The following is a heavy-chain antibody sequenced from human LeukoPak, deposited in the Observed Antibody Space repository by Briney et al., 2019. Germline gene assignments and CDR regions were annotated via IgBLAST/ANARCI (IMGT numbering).Heavy chain of an antibody. CDR2: INHSGST. V-gene: IGHV4-34*01. Sequence: SSETLSLTCAVYGGSFSGYYWSWIRQPPGKGLEWIGEINHSGSTNYNPSLKSRVTISVDTSKNQFSLKLSSVTAADTAVYYCARVRARTSSYYYYYYMDVWGKGTTVTVSS. J-gene: IGHJ6*03. CDR3: ARVRARTSSYYYYYYMDV. CDR1: GGSFSGYY.